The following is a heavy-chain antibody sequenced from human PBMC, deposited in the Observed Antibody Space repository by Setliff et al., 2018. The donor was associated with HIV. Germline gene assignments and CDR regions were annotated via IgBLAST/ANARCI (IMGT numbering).Heavy chain of an antibody. V-gene: IGHV4-34*01. CDR1: GGSFSGHY. CDR2: INHSGST. D-gene: IGHD3-22*01. J-gene: IGHJ3*02. Sequence: SETLSLTCAVYGGSFSGHYWSWIRQPPGKGLEWIGEINHSGSTNYNPSLKSRFIISVDTSKNQFSLKVNSMTAADTAVYYCARSPLNYYDKSDAFDIWGQGTMVTVSS. CDR3: ARSPLNYYDKSDAFDI.